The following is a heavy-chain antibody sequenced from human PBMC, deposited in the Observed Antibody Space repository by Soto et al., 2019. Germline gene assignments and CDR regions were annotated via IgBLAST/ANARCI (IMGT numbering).Heavy chain of an antibody. D-gene: IGHD1-1*01. CDR3: AHTGHLVDAFDF. Sequence: QITLKESAPTLVKPTETLTLTCAFSGFSLNSDEVGVGWIRQPPGKALECLALLYGNGDTRFNPSLKSRLTITKDTSANLVVLSLANVDPVDTATYYCAHTGHLVDAFDFWGQGTLVTVSS. CDR1: GFSLNSDEVG. CDR2: LYGNGDT. J-gene: IGHJ3*01. V-gene: IGHV2-5*01.